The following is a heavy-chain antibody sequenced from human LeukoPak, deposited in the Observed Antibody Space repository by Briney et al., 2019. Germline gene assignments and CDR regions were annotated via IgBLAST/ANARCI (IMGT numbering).Heavy chain of an antibody. Sequence: PSETLSLTCTVSGGSISSGGYSWSWIRQHPGKGLEWIGYIYYSGSTNYNPSLKSRVTISVDTSKNQFSLKLSSVTAADTAVYYCARSPDIMSHYDSSGYYSDYYYGMDVWGQGTTVTVSS. CDR3: ARSPDIMSHYDSSGYYSDYYYGMDV. J-gene: IGHJ6*02. CDR1: GGSISSGGYS. D-gene: IGHD3-22*01. V-gene: IGHV4-31*03. CDR2: IYYSGST.